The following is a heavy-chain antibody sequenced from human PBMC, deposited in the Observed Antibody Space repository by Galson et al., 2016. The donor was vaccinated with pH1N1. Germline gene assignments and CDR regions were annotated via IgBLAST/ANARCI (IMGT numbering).Heavy chain of an antibody. D-gene: IGHD6-6*01. V-gene: IGHV3-7*01. CDR3: AKQLVLD. CDR2: INQDGSKI. Sequence: SLRLSCAASGFTFSDYWMSWVRQAPAKGLEWVANINQDGSKIYYVDSVKGRFTISRDNAKNSLYLQMNSLRAEDTAVYYCAKQLVLDWGQGTLVTVSS. CDR1: GFTFSDYW. J-gene: IGHJ4*02.